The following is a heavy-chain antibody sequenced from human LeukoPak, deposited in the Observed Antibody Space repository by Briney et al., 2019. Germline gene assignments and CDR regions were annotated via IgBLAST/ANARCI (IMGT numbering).Heavy chain of an antibody. Sequence: SETLSLTCTVSGGSISSYYWSWIRQPPGKGLEWIGYIYYSGSTNYNPSFKSRVTISVDTSKNQFSLKLSSVTAADTAVYYCARRADAFDIWGQGTMVTVSS. CDR2: IYYSGST. CDR3: ARRADAFDI. V-gene: IGHV4-59*08. CDR1: GGSISSYY. J-gene: IGHJ3*02.